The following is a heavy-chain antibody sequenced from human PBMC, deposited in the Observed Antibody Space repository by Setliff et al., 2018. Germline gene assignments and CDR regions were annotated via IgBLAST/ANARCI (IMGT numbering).Heavy chain of an antibody. D-gene: IGHD1-1*01. V-gene: IGHV4-39*01. Sequence: PSETLSLTCTVSGDSISSSRYYWAWIRQPPGKGLEWIGNIYYSGTTYSNPSLKSRVTMSVDTSKNQFSLRLNSVTASDTAVYYCATTGTYRYSDYWGQGALVTVSS. CDR2: IYYSGTT. CDR3: ATTGTYRYSDY. J-gene: IGHJ4*02. CDR1: GDSISSSRYY.